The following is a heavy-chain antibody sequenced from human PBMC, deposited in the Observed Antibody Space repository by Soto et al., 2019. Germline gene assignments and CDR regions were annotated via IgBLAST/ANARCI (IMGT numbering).Heavy chain of an antibody. CDR1: GFTFSSYG. CDR2: IWYDGSNK. CDR3: ARSDFGVVTGPGLGNY. Sequence: GGSLRLSCAASGFTFSSYGMHWVRQAPGKGLEWVAVIWYDGSNKYYADSVKGRFTISRDNSKDTLYLQMNSLRAEDTAVYYCARSDFGVVTGPGLGNYWGQGTLVTVSS. J-gene: IGHJ4*02. V-gene: IGHV3-33*01. D-gene: IGHD3-3*01.